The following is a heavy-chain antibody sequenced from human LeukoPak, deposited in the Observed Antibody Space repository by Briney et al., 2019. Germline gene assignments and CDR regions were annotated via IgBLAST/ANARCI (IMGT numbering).Heavy chain of an antibody. CDR3: ARDLRYCSSTSCYKSFDY. J-gene: IGHJ4*02. Sequence: ASVTVSCKASGYTFTSYGISWVRQAPGQGLEWMGWISAYNGNTNYAQKLQGRVTMNTDTSTSKAYMERRRLRSDDTAVYYCARDLRYCSSTSCYKSFDYWGQGTLVTVSS. V-gene: IGHV1-18*01. CDR2: ISAYNGNT. CDR1: GYTFTSYG. D-gene: IGHD2-2*02.